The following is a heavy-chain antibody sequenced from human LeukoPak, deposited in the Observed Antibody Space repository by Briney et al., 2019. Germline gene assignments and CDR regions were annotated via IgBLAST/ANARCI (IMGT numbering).Heavy chain of an antibody. CDR2: IYYSGST. D-gene: IGHD5-24*01. J-gene: IGHJ4*02. V-gene: IGHV4-39*01. CDR3: ARHRSGWLQSSFDY. CDR1: GASISGTSYY. Sequence: SETLSLTCAVSGASISGTSYYWGWIRQPPGKGLEWIGNIYYSGSTYYNASLQSRVTISLDTSKNQFSLKLSSVTAADTAVYYCARHRSGWLQSSFDYWGQGTLVTVSS.